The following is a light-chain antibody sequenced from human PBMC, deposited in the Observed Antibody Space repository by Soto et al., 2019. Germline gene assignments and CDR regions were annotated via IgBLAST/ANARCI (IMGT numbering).Light chain of an antibody. CDR3: QQRRSWPPTIT. V-gene: IGKV3D-20*02. J-gene: IGKJ5*01. CDR2: GAS. Sequence: EIVMTQSPATLSVSPGERATLPCRARQSVGSNYLAWYQQRPGQPPNLLLFGASHRAPDIPDRFIGRWSGTDFTLTISRLEPADFAVYYWQQRRSWPPTITFGQGTRLDIK. CDR1: QSVGSNY.